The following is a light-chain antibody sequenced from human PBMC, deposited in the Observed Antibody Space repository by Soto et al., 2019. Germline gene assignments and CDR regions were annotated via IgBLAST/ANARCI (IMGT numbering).Light chain of an antibody. V-gene: IGKV1-27*01. CDR2: AAS. Sequence: DIQMTQSPSSLSASVGDRVTITCRASQGISNYLAWYQQKPGKVPKLLLYAASTLQAGVPSRFSGSGSGTDFTLTISSLQPEDVETYYCEKYNSAPYTFGQGTKLEIK. J-gene: IGKJ2*01. CDR1: QGISNY. CDR3: EKYNSAPYT.